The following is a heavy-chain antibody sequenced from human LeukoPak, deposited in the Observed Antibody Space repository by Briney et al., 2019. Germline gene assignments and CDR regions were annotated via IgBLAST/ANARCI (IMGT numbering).Heavy chain of an antibody. V-gene: IGHV7-4-1*02. CDR3: ARVADFWSGYYFGPNYYYYYMDV. D-gene: IGHD3-3*01. CDR1: GYTLTELS. J-gene: IGHJ6*03. Sequence: GASVKVSCKVSGYTLTELSMHWVRQAPGQGLEWMGWINTNTGNPTYAQGFTGRFVFSLDTSVSTAYLQISSLKAEDTAVYYCARVADFWSGYYFGPNYYYYYMDVWGKGTTVTVSS. CDR2: INTNTGNP.